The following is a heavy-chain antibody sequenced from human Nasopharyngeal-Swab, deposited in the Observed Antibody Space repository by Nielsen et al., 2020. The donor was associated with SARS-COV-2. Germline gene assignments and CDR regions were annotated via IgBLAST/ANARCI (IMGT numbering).Heavy chain of an antibody. V-gene: IGHV4-34*01. J-gene: IGHJ4*02. CDR2: INHSGST. D-gene: IGHD3-22*01. CDR3: ARGQGPRHYYDSSGYYYDVLGRGYYLDY. Sequence: RQAPGKGLEWLGEINHSGSTNYNPSLKSRVTISVDTSKNQFSLKLSSVTAADTAVYYCARGQGPRHYYDSSGYYYDVLGRGYYLDYWGQGTLVTVSS.